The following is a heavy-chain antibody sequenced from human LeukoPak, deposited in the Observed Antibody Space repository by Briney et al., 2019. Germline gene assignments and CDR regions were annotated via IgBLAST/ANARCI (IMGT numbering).Heavy chain of an antibody. CDR2: INHSGST. D-gene: IGHD6-19*01. V-gene: IGHV4-34*01. CDR1: GGSFSGYY. Sequence: TSETLSLTCAVYGGSFSGYYWSWIRQPPGKGLEWIGEINHSGSTNYNPSLKSRVTISVDTSKNQFSLKLSSVTAADTAVYYCARDEGRAGTWNAFDIWGQGTMVTVSS. CDR3: ARDEGRAGTWNAFDI. J-gene: IGHJ3*02.